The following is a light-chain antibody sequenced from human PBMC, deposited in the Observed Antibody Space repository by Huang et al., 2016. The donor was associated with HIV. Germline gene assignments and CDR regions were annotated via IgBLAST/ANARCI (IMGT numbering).Light chain of an antibody. Sequence: AIRLTQSPSSLSASTGDRVTITCRASPGISSYLAWYQQKPGKAPKRLISSASPLQRGVPSRVSGSGFGTDFTLTISSLQPEDLGTYHCQQYYTYPHSFGQGTKLEIK. CDR3: QQYYTYPHS. J-gene: IGKJ2*03. CDR1: PGISSY. V-gene: IGKV1-8*01. CDR2: SAS.